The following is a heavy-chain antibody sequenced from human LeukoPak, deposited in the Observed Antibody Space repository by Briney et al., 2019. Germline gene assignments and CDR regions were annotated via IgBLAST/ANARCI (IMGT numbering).Heavy chain of an antibody. D-gene: IGHD3-22*01. CDR1: GYTFTSYG. CDR3: ARDAYYYDSSGYTSSAFDI. V-gene: IGHV1-18*01. J-gene: IGHJ3*02. Sequence: ASVKVSCKASGYTFTSYGISWVRQAPGQGLEWMGWISAYNGNTNYAQKLQGRVTMTTDTSTSTAYMELSSLRSEDTAVYYCARDAYYYDSSGYTSSAFDIWGQGTMVTVSS. CDR2: ISAYNGNT.